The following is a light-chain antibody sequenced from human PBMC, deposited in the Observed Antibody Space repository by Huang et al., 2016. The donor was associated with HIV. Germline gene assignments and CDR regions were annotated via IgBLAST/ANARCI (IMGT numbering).Light chain of an antibody. CDR3: QQGET. CDR2: SAS. J-gene: IGKJ2*01. CDR1: QSISTN. V-gene: IGKV3-15*01. Sequence: EIMLTQSPATLSVSPGERATLSCRAGQSISTNLAWYQQKPGLAPRLLSYSASTRATGIPARFSGSGSGTEFTLTISSLQSEDFAVYYCQQGETCGQGTKLEIK.